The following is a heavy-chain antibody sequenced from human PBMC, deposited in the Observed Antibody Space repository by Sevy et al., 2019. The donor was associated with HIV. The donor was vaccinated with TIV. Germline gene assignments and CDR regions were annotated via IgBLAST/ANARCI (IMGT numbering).Heavy chain of an antibody. J-gene: IGHJ4*02. V-gene: IGHV3-33*01. CDR3: ERGGYYYDNAAYYALDS. Sequence: GSLRLSCAATGFTFSNYAMHWVRQAPGKGMEWVAIIWSDGAYQYHGDSVKGRFTISRDNSKNTLYLQMNNVRVEDTAVYYCERGGYYYDNAAYYALDSWGQGTLVTVSS. CDR2: IWSDGAYQ. CDR1: GFTFSNYA. D-gene: IGHD3-22*01.